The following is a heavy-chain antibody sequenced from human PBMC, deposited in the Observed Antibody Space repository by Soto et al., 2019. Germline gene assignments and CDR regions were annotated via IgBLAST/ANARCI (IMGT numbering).Heavy chain of an antibody. V-gene: IGHV4-30-2*01. D-gene: IGHD2-15*01. CDR3: ARGVGGGDCSGGSCDKFDP. J-gene: IGHJ5*02. Sequence: QLQLQESGSGLVKPSQTLSLTCAVSGGSISSGGYSWSWIRQPPGKGLEWIGYIYHSGSTYYNPSLKSRVTISVDRSKNQFSLKLSSVTAADTAVYYCARGVGGGDCSGGSCDKFDPWGQGTLVTVSS. CDR1: GGSISSGGYS. CDR2: IYHSGST.